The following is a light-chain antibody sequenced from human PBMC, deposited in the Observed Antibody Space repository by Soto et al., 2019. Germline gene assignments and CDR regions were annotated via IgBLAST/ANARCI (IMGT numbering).Light chain of an antibody. Sequence: QSALTQPRSVSLSPRQSVTMSCTGTSSDVGGYNYVSWYQKHPGQAPKLLIYDVSERPSGVPDRFSGSKSGNTASLTISGLQIEDESDYFCCSHAGSNSPYVFGSGTKV. CDR2: DVS. CDR3: CSHAGSNSPYV. CDR1: SSDVGGYNY. V-gene: IGLV2-11*01. J-gene: IGLJ1*01.